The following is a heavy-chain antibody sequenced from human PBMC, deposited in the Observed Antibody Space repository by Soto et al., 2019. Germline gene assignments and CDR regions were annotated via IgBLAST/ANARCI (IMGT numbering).Heavy chain of an antibody. V-gene: IGHV4-59*11. CDR2: IYYTGST. J-gene: IGHJ5*02. Sequence: QVQLQESGPGLVKPSETLSLTCTVSGGSITNHYWSWIRQPPGRGLEWVGYIYYTGSTSYNPSLKSRVAMSVDTSKKQISLKLTSVTAADTAVYYCAREYLRWFDPWGQGTLVTVSS. CDR3: AREYLRWFDP. D-gene: IGHD2-8*01. CDR1: GGSITNHY.